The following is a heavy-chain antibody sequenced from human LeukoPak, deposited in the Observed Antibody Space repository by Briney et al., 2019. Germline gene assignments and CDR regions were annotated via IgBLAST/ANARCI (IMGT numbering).Heavy chain of an antibody. CDR2: ITSSSSAV. D-gene: IGHD3-22*01. J-gene: IGHJ3*02. CDR3: ARDLNYYDSRGYYLDAFDI. CDR1: GFTFSSYS. Sequence: GGSLRLSCAASGFTFSSYSMNWVRQAPGDGLEWVSYITSSSSAVYYADSVKGRFTISRDNAKNSLYLQMNSLRAEDTAVYYCARDLNYYDSRGYYLDAFDIWGQGTMVTVSS. V-gene: IGHV3-48*01.